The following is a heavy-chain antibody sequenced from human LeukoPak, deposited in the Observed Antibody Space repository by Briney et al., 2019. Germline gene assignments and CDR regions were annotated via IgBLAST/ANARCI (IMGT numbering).Heavy chain of an antibody. V-gene: IGHV4-59*01. Sequence: SETLSLTCTVSGDSINGYYWSWIRQPPGKELEWIGYIHYSGSTNYNPSFKSRVTISVDTSKNQFSLKLSSLTAADTAVYYCARASYNWNDERWWFDPWGQGTLVTVSS. CDR1: GDSINGYY. D-gene: IGHD1-1*01. CDR3: ARASYNWNDERWWFDP. J-gene: IGHJ5*02. CDR2: IHYSGST.